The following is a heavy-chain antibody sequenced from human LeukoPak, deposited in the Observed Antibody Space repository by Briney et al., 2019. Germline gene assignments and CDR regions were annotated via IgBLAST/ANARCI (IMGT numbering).Heavy chain of an antibody. V-gene: IGHV3-21*01. J-gene: IGHJ3*02. CDR2: ISSSSSYI. Sequence: GGSLRLSCAASGFTFSSYSMNWVRQAPGKGLEWVSSISSSSSYISYADSVKGRFTISRDNANNSLYPQMNSLRAEDTAVYYCAREWDYGDDAFDIWGQGTKVTVSS. D-gene: IGHD4/OR15-4a*01. CDR1: GFTFSSYS. CDR3: AREWDYGDDAFDI.